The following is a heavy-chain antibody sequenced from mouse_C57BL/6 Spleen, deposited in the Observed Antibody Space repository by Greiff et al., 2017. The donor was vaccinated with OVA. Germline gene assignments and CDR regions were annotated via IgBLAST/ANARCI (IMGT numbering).Heavy chain of an antibody. D-gene: IGHD1-1*01. V-gene: IGHV5-17*01. CDR2: ISSGSSTI. CDR3: ARRTTVVHWYFDV. CDR1: GFTFSDYG. Sequence: EVHLVESGGGLVKPGGSLKLSCAASGFTFSDYGMHWVRQAPEKGLEWVAYISSGSSTIYYADTVKGRFTISRDNAKNTLFLQMTSLRSEDTAMYYCARRTTVVHWYFDVWGTGTTVTVSS. J-gene: IGHJ1*03.